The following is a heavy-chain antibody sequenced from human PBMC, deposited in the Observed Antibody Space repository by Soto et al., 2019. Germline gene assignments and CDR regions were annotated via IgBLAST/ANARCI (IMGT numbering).Heavy chain of an antibody. V-gene: IGHV1-69*13. D-gene: IGHD4-4*01. CDR2: IIPIFGTA. CDR1: GGTFSSYA. J-gene: IGHJ4*02. Sequence: SVKVSCKASGGTFSSYAISWVRQAPGQGLEWMGGIIPIFGTANYAQKFQGRVTITADESTSTAYMELNSLRSEDTAVYYCTTEPDYSNYFEYWGQGTLVTVSS. CDR3: TTEPDYSNYFEY.